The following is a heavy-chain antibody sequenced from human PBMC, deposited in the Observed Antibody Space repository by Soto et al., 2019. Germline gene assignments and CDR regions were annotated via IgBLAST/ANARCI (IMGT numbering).Heavy chain of an antibody. CDR2: DYHDGST. Sequence: SETLSLTCGVSGYSISSGYQWGWLRRPPGKRPEMVGSDYHDGSTRYHPPLDTRVTIVVDSSKNYFSLYLISVTVADTAMYYFARDFYGSRAADWFDPWGQGTLVTVSS. CDR3: ARDFYGSRAADWFDP. V-gene: IGHV4-38-2*02. D-gene: IGHD3-10*01. J-gene: IGHJ5*02. CDR1: GYSISSGYQ.